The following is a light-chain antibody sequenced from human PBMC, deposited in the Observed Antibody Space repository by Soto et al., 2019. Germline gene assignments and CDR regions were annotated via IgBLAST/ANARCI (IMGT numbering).Light chain of an antibody. Sequence: QSALAHPSSVSWSPGESITISCTGTSTDVGGYNYVSWYQHHSGKAPKLLIYEVTNRPSGISDRFSGSKSVNTASLTISGLQAEDESDYYCGSYSSTDTHFVFGTGTKVTVL. CDR1: STDVGGYNY. CDR3: GSYSSTDTHFV. J-gene: IGLJ1*01. V-gene: IGLV2-14*01. CDR2: EVT.